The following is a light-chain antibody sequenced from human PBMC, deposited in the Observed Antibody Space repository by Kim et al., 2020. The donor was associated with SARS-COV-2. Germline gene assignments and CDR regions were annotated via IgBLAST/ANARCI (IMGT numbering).Light chain of an antibody. CDR3: NSRDSSGNHSWV. CDR1: SLRSYY. J-gene: IGLJ3*02. V-gene: IGLV3-19*01. Sequence: LGQTVRITCQVDSLRSYYASWYQQKPGQAPVLVIYGKNNRPSGIPDRFSGSSSGNTASLTITGAQAEDEADYYCNSRDSSGNHSWVFGGGTQLTVL. CDR2: GKN.